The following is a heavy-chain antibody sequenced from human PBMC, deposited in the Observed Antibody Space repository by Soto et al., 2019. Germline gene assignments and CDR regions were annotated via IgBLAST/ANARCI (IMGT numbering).Heavy chain of an antibody. D-gene: IGHD3-22*01. Sequence: SVKVSCKASGGTFSSYAISWVRQAPGQGLEWMGGIVPIFGTANYAQKFQGRVTITADESTSTAYMELSSLRSEDTAVYYCASPISSGSLTPFDYWGQGTLVTVSS. CDR1: GGTFSSYA. J-gene: IGHJ4*02. CDR3: ASPISSGSLTPFDY. CDR2: IVPIFGTA. V-gene: IGHV1-69*13.